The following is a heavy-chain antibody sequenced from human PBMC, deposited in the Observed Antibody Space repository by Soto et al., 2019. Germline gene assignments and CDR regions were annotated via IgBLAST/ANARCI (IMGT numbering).Heavy chain of an antibody. Sequence: GGSLRLSCAASAFTFRSYAMSWVRQAPGKGLEWVSAISGSGGSTYYADSVKGRFTISRDNSKNTLYLQMNSLRAEDTAVYYCAKLKNLWDTDIVTRAFDICGQRSMVTVS. V-gene: IGHV3-23*01. CDR2: ISGSGGST. D-gene: IGHD5-18*01. CDR3: AKLKNLWDTDIVTRAFDI. CDR1: AFTFRSYA. J-gene: IGHJ3*02.